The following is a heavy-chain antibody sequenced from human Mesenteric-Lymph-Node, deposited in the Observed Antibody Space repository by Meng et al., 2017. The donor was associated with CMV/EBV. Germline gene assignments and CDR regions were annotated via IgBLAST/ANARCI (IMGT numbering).Heavy chain of an antibody. J-gene: IGHJ4*02. Sequence: KASGYTFTNYYTHWVRQAPEQGLEWMGWSNRNSGGTDSAQKFQGRLTMTTDTSITTAYMELSGMRSDDTAVFYCVRVASRYNWNDDVYWGRGTLVTVSS. V-gene: IGHV1-2*02. CDR3: VRVASRYNWNDDVY. CDR2: SNRNSGGT. CDR1: GYTFTNYY. D-gene: IGHD1-20*01.